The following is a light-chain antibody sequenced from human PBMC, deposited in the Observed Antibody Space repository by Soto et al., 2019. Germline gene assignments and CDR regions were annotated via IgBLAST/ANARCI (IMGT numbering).Light chain of an antibody. J-gene: IGKJ4*01. CDR3: QQYYSYPLT. CDR1: QGISSY. V-gene: IGKV1-9*01. CDR2: AAS. Sequence: DIQLTQSPSFLSASVGDRVTITCRASQGISSYLAWYQQKPVKAPKLLIYAASTLQSGVPSRFSGSGSGTEFTLTISSLQPEDFATYYCQQYYSYPLTFGGGTKVDI.